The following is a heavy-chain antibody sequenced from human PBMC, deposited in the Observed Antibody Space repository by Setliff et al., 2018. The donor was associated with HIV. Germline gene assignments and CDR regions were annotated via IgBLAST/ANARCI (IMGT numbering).Heavy chain of an antibody. CDR3: ASARIPTGGTSTSLDF. V-gene: IGHV3-23*01. CDR1: GFTFSSYA. D-gene: IGHD1-1*01. Sequence: GGSLRLSCAASGFTFSSYAMNWVRQAPGKGLEWVSGIRAGGESTDYADSVKGRFTISRDNSKNTLYLQLHSLRHDDTAVYYCASARIPTGGTSTSLDFWGQGTLVTVSS. J-gene: IGHJ4*02. CDR2: IRAGGEST.